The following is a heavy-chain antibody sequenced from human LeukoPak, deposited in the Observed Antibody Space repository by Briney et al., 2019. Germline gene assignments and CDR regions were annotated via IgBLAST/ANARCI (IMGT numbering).Heavy chain of an antibody. CDR1: GFTFSSYG. D-gene: IGHD3-10*01. J-gene: IGHJ5*02. CDR3: ARPLLYYYGSETYFWFDL. Sequence: GGSLRLSCATSGFTFSSYGMSWVRQAPGKGLEWVSYISSSGSTIYYADSVKGRFTISRDSAENTLYLQMKSLKAEDTAFYYCARPLLYYYGSETYFWFDLWGQGTLVTVSS. CDR2: ISSSGSTI. V-gene: IGHV3-48*04.